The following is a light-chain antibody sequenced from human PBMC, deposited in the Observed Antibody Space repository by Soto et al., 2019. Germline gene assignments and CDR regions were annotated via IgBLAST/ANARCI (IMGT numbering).Light chain of an antibody. CDR1: QSVSRN. CDR3: QQYGDWPPAT. J-gene: IGKJ2*01. Sequence: EVVLTQSPATLSVSPGDRATLSCRASQSVSRNLAWYQQNPGQAPRLLIYGASTRATGVPARFSGSGSATEFTLSISSLQSEDVAVYYCQQYGDWPPATFGQGTKLEI. CDR2: GAS. V-gene: IGKV3-15*01.